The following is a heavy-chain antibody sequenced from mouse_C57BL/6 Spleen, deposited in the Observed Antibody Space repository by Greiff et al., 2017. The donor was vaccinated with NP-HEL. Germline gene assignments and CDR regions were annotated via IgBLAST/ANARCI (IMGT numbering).Heavy chain of an antibody. J-gene: IGHJ3*01. Sequence: VQLQQSGAELVRPGTSVTMSCKASGYTFTNYWIDWVKQRPGQGLEWIGVIYPGGGDTNYNEKFKGKATLTADKSSRTAYMQFSSLTSEDSAVYDCAIFEGGGYDRFGYWGQGTLVTVSA. V-gene: IGHV1-63*01. CDR2: IYPGGGDT. CDR3: AIFEGGGYDRFGY. CDR1: GYTFTNYW. D-gene: IGHD2-14*01.